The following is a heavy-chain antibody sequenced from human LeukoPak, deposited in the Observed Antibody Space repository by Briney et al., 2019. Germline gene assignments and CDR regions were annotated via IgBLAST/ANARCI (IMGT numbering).Heavy chain of an antibody. V-gene: IGHV4-31*03. CDR1: GGSVNSGGYY. CDR2: ISYSGST. J-gene: IGHJ5*02. D-gene: IGHD2-21*01. Sequence: SQTLSLTCTVSGGSVNSGGYYWSWIRQHPGKGLEWIGYISYSGSTCHNPSLKSRLTISLDTSKNQFSLRLSSVNAAYAAVYFGPVGPRLCFVSWGEGTLVTVSS. CDR3: PVGPRLCFVS.